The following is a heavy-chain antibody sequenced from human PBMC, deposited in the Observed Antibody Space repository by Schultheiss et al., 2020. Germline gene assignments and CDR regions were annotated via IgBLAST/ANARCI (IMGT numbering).Heavy chain of an antibody. D-gene: IGHD3-22*01. CDR3: AKYGRYYDSSGYQTN. Sequence: GESLKISCAASGFSFSSYGMSWVRQAPGKGLEWVSAISGSGGSTYYADSVKGRFTISKDNSKNTLYLQMNSLRAEDTAVYYCAKYGRYYDSSGYQTNWGQGTLVTVSS. J-gene: IGHJ4*02. V-gene: IGHV3-23*01. CDR2: ISGSGGST. CDR1: GFSFSSYG.